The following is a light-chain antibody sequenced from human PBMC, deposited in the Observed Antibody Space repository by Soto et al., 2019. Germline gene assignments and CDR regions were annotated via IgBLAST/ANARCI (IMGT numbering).Light chain of an antibody. CDR1: QSISGW. J-gene: IGKJ2*01. CDR3: QQYSRYSY. CDR2: DAS. V-gene: IGKV1-5*01. Sequence: DIQMTQSPSTLSASVGDRVTITCRASQSISGWLAWYQQKPGKAPSLLISDASSLESGVPSRFSGSGSGTVFSLPLRGLQPDDFATYYCQQYSRYSYFGPGNKLEIK.